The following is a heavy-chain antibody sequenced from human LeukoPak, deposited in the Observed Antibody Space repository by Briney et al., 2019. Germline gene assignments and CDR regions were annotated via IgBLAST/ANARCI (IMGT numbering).Heavy chain of an antibody. Sequence: ASVKVSCKASGYTFTSYYMHWVRQAPGQGLEWMGIVNPSGGSTSYAQKFQGRVTMTRDTSTSTVYMGLSSLRSEDTAVYYCASSYYDSSGYYPFDYWGQGTLVTVSS. CDR2: VNPSGGST. CDR3: ASSYYDSSGYYPFDY. CDR1: GYTFTSYY. J-gene: IGHJ4*02. D-gene: IGHD3-22*01. V-gene: IGHV1-46*01.